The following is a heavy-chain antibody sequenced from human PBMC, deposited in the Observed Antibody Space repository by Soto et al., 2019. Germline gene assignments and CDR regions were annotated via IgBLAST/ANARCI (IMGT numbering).Heavy chain of an antibody. V-gene: IGHV3-74*01. CDR2: IKSDGSSI. CDR3: ARDGSGYYYYGMDV. CDR1: GFTFRSHW. Sequence: GGSLRLSCAASGFTFRSHWMHWVRQAPGKGLVWVSRIKSDGSSISYADSVKGRFTISRDNAKNTLYLQMNSLRAEDTDVYYCARDGSGYYYYGMDVWGQGTTVTVSS. J-gene: IGHJ6*02. D-gene: IGHD3-10*01.